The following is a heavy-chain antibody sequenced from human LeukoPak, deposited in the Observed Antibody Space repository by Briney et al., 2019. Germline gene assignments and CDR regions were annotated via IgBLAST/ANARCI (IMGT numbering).Heavy chain of an antibody. CDR3: ARAYFDFWSGQIGPQYYYLDV. V-gene: IGHV4-59*01. J-gene: IGHJ6*03. CDR1: GVSISSYY. CDR2: IYYSGST. D-gene: IGHD3-3*01. Sequence: KTSETLSLTCTVSGVSISSYYWSWIRKPPGKGLEWIGYIYYSGSTNYNPSLKSRVTISVDASKNRFSLKLSSVTAADTAVYYCARAYFDFWSGQIGPQYYYLDVWGKGTTVTVSS.